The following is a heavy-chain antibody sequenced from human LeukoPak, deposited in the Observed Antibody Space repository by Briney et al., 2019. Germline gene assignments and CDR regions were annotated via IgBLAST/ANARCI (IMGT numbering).Heavy chain of an antibody. V-gene: IGHV3-11*01. Sequence: GGSLRLSCAASGFTFSDSYMSWIRQAPGKGLEWVSYISSSGSIIYYTDSVKGRFTISRDNAKNSLYLQMNSLRAEDTAVYYCARTPFNIVVVPAAIEVQSNFYMDVWGKGTTVTVSS. D-gene: IGHD2-2*01. CDR3: ARTPFNIVVVPAAIEVQSNFYMDV. CDR1: GFTFSDSY. J-gene: IGHJ6*03. CDR2: ISSSGSII.